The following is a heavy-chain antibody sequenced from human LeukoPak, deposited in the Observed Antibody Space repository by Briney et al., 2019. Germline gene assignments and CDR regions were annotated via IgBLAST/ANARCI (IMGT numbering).Heavy chain of an antibody. CDR2: IWYDGSNK. V-gene: IGHV3-33*08. D-gene: IGHD3-9*01. J-gene: IGHJ4*02. CDR3: ANLVGDFDWLLSPYFDY. CDR1: GFTFSSYW. Sequence: GGSLRLSCAASGFTFSSYWMSWVRQAPGKGLEWVAVIWYDGSNKYYADSVKGRFTISRDNSKNTLYLQMNSLRAEDTAVYYCANLVGDFDWLLSPYFDYWGQGTLVTVSS.